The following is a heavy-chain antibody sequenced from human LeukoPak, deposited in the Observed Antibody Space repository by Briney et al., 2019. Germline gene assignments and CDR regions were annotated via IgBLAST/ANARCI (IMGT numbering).Heavy chain of an antibody. D-gene: IGHD3-10*01. CDR3: VKFRGIQHYNYHMDV. Sequence: GGSLTLSSAASGFTFSSYAMSWVRQAPGKGLEWVSGLTGSGGDRFYADSVNVRFTISRDNSKNTLSLQMNSLRAGDAAVYYCVKFRGIQHYNYHMDVWGKGTTVTVSS. CDR2: LTGSGGDR. V-gene: IGHV3-23*01. CDR1: GFTFSSYA. J-gene: IGHJ6*03.